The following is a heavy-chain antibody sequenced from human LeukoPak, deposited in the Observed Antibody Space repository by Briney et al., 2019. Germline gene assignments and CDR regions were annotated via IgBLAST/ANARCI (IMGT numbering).Heavy chain of an antibody. Sequence: GRSLRLSCAASGFTFSSYAMHWVRQAPGKGLEWVAVISYDGSNKYYADSVKGRFTISRDNSKNTLYLQMNSLRAEDTAVYYCARDARYYYYMDVWGKGTTVTVSS. CDR3: ARDARYYYYMDV. CDR2: ISYDGSNK. V-gene: IGHV3-30-3*01. CDR1: GFTFSSYA. J-gene: IGHJ6*03.